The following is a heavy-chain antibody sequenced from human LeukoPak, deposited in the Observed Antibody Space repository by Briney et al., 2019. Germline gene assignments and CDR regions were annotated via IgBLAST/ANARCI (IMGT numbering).Heavy chain of an antibody. CDR3: AKDRGFSSGLDN. V-gene: IGHV3-23*01. CDR1: GFSLSTYD. D-gene: IGHD6-19*01. J-gene: IGHJ4*02. Sequence: PGGSLRLSCAASGFSLSTYDMTWVRQAPGQGLEWVSSVQSGSTYCTDSVKGRFTLSRDNAKNSLYLQMNSLRAEDTAFYYCAKDRGFSSGLDNWGQGTLVTVSS. CDR2: SVQSGST.